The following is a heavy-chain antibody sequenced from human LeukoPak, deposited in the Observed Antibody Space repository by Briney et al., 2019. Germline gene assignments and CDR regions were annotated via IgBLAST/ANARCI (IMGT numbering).Heavy chain of an antibody. V-gene: IGHV4-34*01. Sequence: PSETLSLTCAVYGGSFSGYYWSWIRQPPGKGLEWIGEINHSGSTNYNPSLKSRVTISVDTSKNQFSLKLSSVTAADTAVYYCARRPYSSAPTDYFDYWGQGTLVTVSS. CDR2: INHSGST. J-gene: IGHJ4*02. D-gene: IGHD3-22*01. CDR1: GGSFSGYY. CDR3: ARRPYSSAPTDYFDY.